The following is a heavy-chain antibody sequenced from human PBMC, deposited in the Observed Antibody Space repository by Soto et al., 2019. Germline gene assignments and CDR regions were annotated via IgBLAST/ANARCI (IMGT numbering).Heavy chain of an antibody. CDR2: IDPSDSYT. Sequence: GESLKISCKDSGYSFTLSLISWVRQMPGKGLEWRGRIDPSDSYTNYSPSFEGRVTISADKSGSTAYLQWSSLRASDTAMYYCVRLDRDYCSGTWFDYWGQGTLVTVSS. J-gene: IGHJ4*02. CDR1: GYSFTLSL. CDR3: VRLDRDYCSGTWFDY. V-gene: IGHV5-10-1*01. D-gene: IGHD3-10*01.